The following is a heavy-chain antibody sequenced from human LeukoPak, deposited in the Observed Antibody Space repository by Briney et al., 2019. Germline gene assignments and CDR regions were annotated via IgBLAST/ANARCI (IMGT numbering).Heavy chain of an antibody. CDR1: GFTFGSYS. D-gene: IGHD3-10*02. J-gene: IGHJ6*04. V-gene: IGHV3-48*04. CDR3: AELGITMIGGV. Sequence: PGGSLRLSCAASGFTFGSYSMNWVRRAPGKGLEWVSYISSSGSTIYYADSVKGRFTISRDNAKNSLYLQMNSLRAEDTAVYYCAELGITMIGGVWGKGTTVTISS. CDR2: ISSSGSTI.